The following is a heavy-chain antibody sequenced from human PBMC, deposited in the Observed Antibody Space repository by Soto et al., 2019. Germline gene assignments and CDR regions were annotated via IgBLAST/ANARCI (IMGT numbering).Heavy chain of an antibody. CDR1: GFTFSSYA. J-gene: IGHJ6*02. V-gene: IGHV3-23*01. CDR3: AKDSTTRSPRGGYYYYYGMDV. CDR2: ISGSGGST. D-gene: IGHD2-2*01. Sequence: EVQLLESGGGLVQPGGSLRLSCAASGFTFSSYAMSWVRQAPGKGLEWVSAISGSGGSTYYADSVKGRFTISRDNSKNTLDLQMNSLRAEDTAVYYCAKDSTTRSPRGGYYYYYGMDVWGQGTTVTVSS.